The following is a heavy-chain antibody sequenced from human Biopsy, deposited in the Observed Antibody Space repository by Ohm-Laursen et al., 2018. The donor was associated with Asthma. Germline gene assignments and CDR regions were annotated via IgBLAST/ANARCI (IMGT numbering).Heavy chain of an antibody. V-gene: IGHV1-3*01. CDR1: GYTFISYA. CDR3: ARTYYDFLTGQVNDAFAL. J-gene: IGHJ3*01. D-gene: IGHD3-9*01. Sequence: ASVKVSCKASGYTFISYAIHWVRQAPGQRLEWMGWINAGNGNTKYSQKFQGRVTITRDTSASTAYMDLRSLRSEDTAMYYCARTYYDFLTGQVNDAFALCGQGAMVTVSS. CDR2: INAGNGNT.